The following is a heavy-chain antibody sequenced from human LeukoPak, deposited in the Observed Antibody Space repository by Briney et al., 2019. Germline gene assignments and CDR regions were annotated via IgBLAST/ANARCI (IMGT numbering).Heavy chain of an antibody. CDR2: INHSGST. J-gene: IGHJ4*02. Sequence: SETLSLTCAVYGGSFSGYYWSWIRQPPGKGLEWIGEINHSGSTNYNPSLKSRVTISVDTSKNQFSLKLSSVTAADTAVYYCARRGRGYSYGSYGYPYHFDYWGQGTLVTVSS. D-gene: IGHD5-18*01. CDR1: GGSFSGYY. V-gene: IGHV4-34*01. CDR3: ARRGRGYSYGSYGYPYHFDY.